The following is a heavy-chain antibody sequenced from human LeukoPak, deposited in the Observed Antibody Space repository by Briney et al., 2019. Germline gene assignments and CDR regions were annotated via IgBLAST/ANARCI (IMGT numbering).Heavy chain of an antibody. V-gene: IGHV4-34*01. Sequence: PSETLSLTCAVYGGSFSGYYWSWIRQPPGKGLEWIGEINHSGSTNYNPSLKSRVTISVDTSKNQFSLKLSSVTAADTAVYYCARVRGVTTTREDYWGQGTLVTVSS. CDR3: ARVRGVTTTREDY. J-gene: IGHJ4*02. CDR2: INHSGST. CDR1: GGSFSGYY. D-gene: IGHD4-11*01.